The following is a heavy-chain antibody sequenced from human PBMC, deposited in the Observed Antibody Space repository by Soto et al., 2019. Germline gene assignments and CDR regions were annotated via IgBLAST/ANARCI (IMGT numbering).Heavy chain of an antibody. J-gene: IGHJ4*02. CDR2: INSDGSST. CDR1: GFTFSNNW. V-gene: IGHV3-74*01. CDR3: ARGGIVVN. Sequence: EVQLVESGGGLVQPGGSLRLSCAAYGFTFSNNWMHLLRQAPGKGPVWVSRINSDGSSTYYADSVKGRFTISRDNAKNTLYLQINSLRADDKAVYYCARGGIVVNWGKGTLVTVSS. D-gene: IGHD6-19*01.